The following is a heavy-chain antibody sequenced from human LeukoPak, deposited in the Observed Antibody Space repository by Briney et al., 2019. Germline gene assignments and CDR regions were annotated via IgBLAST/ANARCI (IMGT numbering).Heavy chain of an antibody. CDR3: VRGDRYDTSGYFLDH. CDR1: GITFNTDS. J-gene: IGHJ4*02. D-gene: IGHD3-22*01. CDR2: IWYDGGNK. V-gene: IGHV3-33*01. Sequence: AGYLTLSCAASGITFNTDSMHRVRQAASKGKEWVAVIWYDGGNKYYPDSVKGRFTISRDNSKNTLYLQMNSLRAEDTAVYHCVRGDRYDTSGYFLDHWGQGTLVTVSS.